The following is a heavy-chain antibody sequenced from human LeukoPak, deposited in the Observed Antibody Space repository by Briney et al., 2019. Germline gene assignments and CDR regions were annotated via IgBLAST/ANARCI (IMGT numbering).Heavy chain of an antibody. D-gene: IGHD2-2*01. CDR2: ISGSGGST. CDR3: AKDHYDIVVVPAASHYYYYYYMDV. Sequence: GGSLRLSCAASGFTFSSYAMSWVRQAPGKGLEWVSAISGSGGSTYYADSVKGRFTISRDNSKNTLYLQMNSLRAEDTAVYYCAKDHYDIVVVPAASHYYYYYYMDVWGKGTTVTVSS. V-gene: IGHV3-23*01. J-gene: IGHJ6*03. CDR1: GFTFSSYA.